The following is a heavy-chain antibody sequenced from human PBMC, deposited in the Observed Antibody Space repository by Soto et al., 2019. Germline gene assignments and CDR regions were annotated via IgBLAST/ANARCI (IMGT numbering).Heavy chain of an antibody. J-gene: IGHJ3*02. Sequence: SETLSLPCAVSGGSISSGGYSWSWIRQPPGKGLEWIGYIYHSGSTYYNPSLKSRVTISVDRSKNQFSLKLSSVTAADTAVYYCDRVTTHWGAFDIWGQGTMVSVS. CDR1: GGSISSGGYS. D-gene: IGHD4-17*01. CDR3: DRVTTHWGAFDI. CDR2: IYHSGST. V-gene: IGHV4-30-2*01.